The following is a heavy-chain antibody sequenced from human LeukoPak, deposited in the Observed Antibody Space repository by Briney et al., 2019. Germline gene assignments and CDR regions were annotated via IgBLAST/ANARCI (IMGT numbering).Heavy chain of an antibody. CDR3: AREVSTHDAFDI. D-gene: IGHD5/OR15-5a*01. CDR1: GFTFSSYG. V-gene: IGHV3-30*03. J-gene: IGHJ3*02. CDR2: ISYDGSNK. Sequence: PGGSLRLSCAASGFTFSSYGMHWVRQAPGKGLEWVAVISYDGSNKYYADSVKGRFTISRDNAKNSLYLQMNSLRAEDTAVYYCAREVSTHDAFDIWGQGTMVTVSS.